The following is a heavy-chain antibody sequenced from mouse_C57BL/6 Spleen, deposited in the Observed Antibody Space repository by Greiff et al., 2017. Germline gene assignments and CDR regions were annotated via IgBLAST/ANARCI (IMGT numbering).Heavy chain of an antibody. CDR1: GFTFSDYG. Sequence: DVMLVESGGGLVKPGGSLKLSCAASGFTFSDYGMHWVRQAPEKGLEWVAYISSGSSTIYYADTVKGRFTISRDNAKNTLFLQMTSLRSEDTAMYYCAKYGSNYAMDYWGQGTSVTVSS. V-gene: IGHV5-17*01. CDR3: AKYGSNYAMDY. CDR2: ISSGSSTI. J-gene: IGHJ4*01. D-gene: IGHD1-1*01.